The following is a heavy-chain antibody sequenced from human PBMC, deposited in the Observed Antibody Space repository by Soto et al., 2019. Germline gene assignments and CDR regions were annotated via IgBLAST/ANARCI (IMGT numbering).Heavy chain of an antibody. D-gene: IGHD4-17*01. Sequence: ASVKVSCKASGYSFTSYGIIWVRQAPGQGLEWMGWISAYNGNTNYAQKLQGRVTMTTATSTSTAYMELRSMRSDDTAVYYCARGDLRDYGDYIRWFDPWGQGTLVTVSS. CDR1: GYSFTSYG. J-gene: IGHJ5*02. CDR3: ARGDLRDYGDYIRWFDP. V-gene: IGHV1-18*01. CDR2: ISAYNGNT.